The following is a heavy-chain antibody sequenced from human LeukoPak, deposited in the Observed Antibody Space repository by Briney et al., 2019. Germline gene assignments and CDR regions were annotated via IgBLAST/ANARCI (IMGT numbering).Heavy chain of an antibody. CDR1: GFTFSSYA. D-gene: IGHD1/OR15-1a*01. CDR2: ISSNGGST. Sequence: PGGSLRLSCSASGFTFSSYAMHWVRQAPGKGLEYVSGISSNGGSTYYADPVKGRFTISRDNSKNTLYLQMSSLRADDTAVYHCVKDYNWNIFHYWGQGTLVTVSS. J-gene: IGHJ4*02. V-gene: IGHV3-64D*09. CDR3: VKDYNWNIFHY.